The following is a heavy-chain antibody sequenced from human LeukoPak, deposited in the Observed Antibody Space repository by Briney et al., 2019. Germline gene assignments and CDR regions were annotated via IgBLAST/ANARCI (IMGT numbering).Heavy chain of an antibody. J-gene: IGHJ3*02. V-gene: IGHV3-48*02. CDR2: ISSSSGTI. Sequence: GGSLRLSCAASGFTFSSYSMNWVRQAPGKGLEWLSYISSSSGTIYYADSVKGRFTISRDNAKNSLYLQMNSLRDEDTAVYYCARPGRGSSGWYRGAFDIWGQGTMVTVSS. CDR3: ARPGRGSSGWYRGAFDI. D-gene: IGHD6-19*01. CDR1: GFTFSSYS.